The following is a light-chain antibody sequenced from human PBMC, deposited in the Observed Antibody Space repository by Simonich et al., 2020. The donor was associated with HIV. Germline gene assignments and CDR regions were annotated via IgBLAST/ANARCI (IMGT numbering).Light chain of an antibody. CDR2: KVS. CDR3: MQGTHWPT. Sequence: DVVMTQSPLSLPVTLGQPASISCRSSQNLAHSDGNTHLHGVQQRPGQSPRRLIYKVSNRASGVPDRISGRWSGPDFTLIISRVEAEDVGVYYCMQGTHWPTFGQGTKVELK. V-gene: IGKV2-30*02. J-gene: IGKJ1*01. CDR1: QNLAHSDGNTH.